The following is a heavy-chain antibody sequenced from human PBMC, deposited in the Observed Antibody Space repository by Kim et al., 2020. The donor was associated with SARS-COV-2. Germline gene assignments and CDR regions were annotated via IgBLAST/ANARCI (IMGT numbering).Heavy chain of an antibody. CDR2: TYYSGST. J-gene: IGHJ4*02. Sequence: SETLSLTCTVSGGSISSYYWSWIRQPPGKGLEWIGYTYYSGSTNYNPSLKSRVTISVDTSKNQFSLKLSSVTAADTAVYYCAGGWYYYDSSGYRGGFDYWGQGTLVTVSS. V-gene: IGHV4-59*01. D-gene: IGHD3-22*01. CDR3: AGGWYYYDSSGYRGGFDY. CDR1: GGSISSYY.